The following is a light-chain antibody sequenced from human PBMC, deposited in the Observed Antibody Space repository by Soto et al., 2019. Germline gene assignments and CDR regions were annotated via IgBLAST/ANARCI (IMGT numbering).Light chain of an antibody. CDR1: QSVSNY. J-gene: IGKJ5*01. Sequence: EIVLTQSPATLSLSPGERATLSCRASQSVSNYLAWYQHKPGQAPRLLIDNAANRATGIPTRFSGTGSGTDFTLSNNTLEPEDFAVYYCQHLKTFGQGTRLEIK. V-gene: IGKV3-11*01. CDR3: QHLKT. CDR2: NAA.